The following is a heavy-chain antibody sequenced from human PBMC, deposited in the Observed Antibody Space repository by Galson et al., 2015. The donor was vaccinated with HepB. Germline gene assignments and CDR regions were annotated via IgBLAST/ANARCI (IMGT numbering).Heavy chain of an antibody. D-gene: IGHD3-3*01. J-gene: IGHJ6*02. Sequence: SLRLSCAASGFPFSDYAMHWVRQAPGKGLEWVAGISYHGSNKYYADSVKGRFTISRDNSKNTLFLQMNSLGAEDTAVYYCARDIKYYDFWTDYGYYYYGVDVWGQGTTVTVSS. CDR2: ISYHGSNK. CDR1: GFPFSDYA. CDR3: ARDIKYYDFWTDYGYYYYGVDV. V-gene: IGHV3-30-3*01.